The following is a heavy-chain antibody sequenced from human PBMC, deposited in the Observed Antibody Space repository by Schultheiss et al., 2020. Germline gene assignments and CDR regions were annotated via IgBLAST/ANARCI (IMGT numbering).Heavy chain of an antibody. CDR3: AREKVTRFPDY. Sequence: SETLSLTCTVSGGSISSGDYYWSWIRQPPGKGLEWIGYIYYSGSTYYNPSLKSRVTISVDRSKNQFSLKLSSVTAADTAVYYCAREKVTRFPDYWGPGTLVTVSS. CDR1: GGSISSGDYY. V-gene: IGHV4-30-4*01. J-gene: IGHJ4*02. D-gene: IGHD2-21*02. CDR2: IYYSGST.